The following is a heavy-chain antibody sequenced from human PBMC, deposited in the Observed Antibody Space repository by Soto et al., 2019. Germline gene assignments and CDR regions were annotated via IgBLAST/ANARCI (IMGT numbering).Heavy chain of an antibody. CDR3: ARDPGIETVIDWYFNL. CDR1: GFTFTSSA. D-gene: IGHD4-4*01. V-gene: IGHV1-58*01. J-gene: IGHJ2*01. CDR2: IVVGSGNT. Sequence: ASVKVSCKASGFTFTSSAVQWVRQARGQRLEWMGWIVVGSGNTNYAQKFQERVTITRDMSTSTAYMELSSLRSEDTAVYYCARDPGIETVIDWYFNLWGRGTLVTVSS.